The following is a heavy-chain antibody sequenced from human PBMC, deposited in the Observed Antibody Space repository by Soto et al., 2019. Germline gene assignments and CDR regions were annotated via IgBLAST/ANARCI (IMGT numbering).Heavy chain of an antibody. D-gene: IGHD1-7*01. V-gene: IGHV1-69*06. CDR1: GGTFSNYV. J-gene: IGHJ4*02. CDR2: IIPISGAA. Sequence: QVQLVQSGAEVKKPGSSVKVSCKASGGTFSNYVVNWVRQAPVQGLEWMGRIIPISGAANYAQKFQGRVTITADKSTSTSYMELSSLRYEDMAVYYCARDMTRTVVTYFDFWGKGNLVTVSS. CDR3: ARDMTRTVVTYFDF.